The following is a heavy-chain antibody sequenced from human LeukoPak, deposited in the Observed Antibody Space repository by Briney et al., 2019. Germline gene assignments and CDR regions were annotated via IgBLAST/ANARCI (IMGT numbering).Heavy chain of an antibody. CDR1: RGSISPDH. D-gene: IGHD4/OR15-4a*01. V-gene: IGHV4-59*08. Sequence: SETLSLTCTVSRGSISPDHCAWIRQPPGKGLKWIGYIFYTGRAKYNPSLEGRATLTVDMSKNQVSLKLSSVTAADTAMYYCARLVDGANTRVDSWGQGTLVTVSS. CDR2: IFYTGRA. J-gene: IGHJ4*02. CDR3: ARLVDGANTRVDS.